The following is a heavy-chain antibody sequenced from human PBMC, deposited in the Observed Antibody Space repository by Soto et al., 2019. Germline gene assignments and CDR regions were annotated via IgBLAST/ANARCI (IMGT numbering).Heavy chain of an antibody. Sequence: EVQLVESGGGLVQPGGSLRLSCAASEFTFSSFWMSWVRQAPGTGLEWVANIKEDGSEKYYADSVKGRFTISRDHAKKTLFLQMNNLRAENTAVYYCAKDDGYDDYFGQGTLVTVSS. D-gene: IGHD5-12*01. CDR3: AKDDGYDDY. J-gene: IGHJ4*02. V-gene: IGHV3-7*01. CDR2: IKEDGSEK. CDR1: EFTFSSFW.